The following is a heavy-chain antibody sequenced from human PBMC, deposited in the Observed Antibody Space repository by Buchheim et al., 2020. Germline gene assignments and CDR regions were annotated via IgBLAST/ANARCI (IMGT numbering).Heavy chain of an antibody. V-gene: IGHV3-48*01. J-gene: IGHJ4*02. Sequence: EVQLVESGGGLVQPGGSLRLSCAASGFTFSSYSMNWVRQAPGKGLEWVSYISSSSSTIYYADSVKGRFTISRDNAKNSLYLQMNSLRAEDTAVYYCARAGYCSSTSCYRGRPAEYWGQRTL. CDR3: ARAGYCSSTSCYRGRPAEY. D-gene: IGHD2-2*02. CDR1: GFTFSSYS. CDR2: ISSSSSTI.